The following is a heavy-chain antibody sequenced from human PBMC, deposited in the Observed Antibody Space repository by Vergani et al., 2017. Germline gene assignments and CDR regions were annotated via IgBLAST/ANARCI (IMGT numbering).Heavy chain of an antibody. V-gene: IGHV3-21*01. CDR1: GFTFSSYS. CDR3: AKDLDFIAAAPPADYYDYYVMDV. J-gene: IGHJ6*02. D-gene: IGHD6-13*01. CDR2: ISSSSSYI. Sequence: EVQLVESGGGLVKPGGSLRLSCAASGFTFSSYSMNWVRQAPGKGLEWVSSISSSSSYIYYADSVKGRFTISRDNAMNSLYLQMNSLRAEDTAVYYCAKDLDFIAAAPPADYYDYYVMDVWGQGTTVTVSS.